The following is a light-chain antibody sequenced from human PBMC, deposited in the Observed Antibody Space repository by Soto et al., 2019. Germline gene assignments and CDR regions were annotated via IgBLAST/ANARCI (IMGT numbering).Light chain of an antibody. Sequence: QSALTQPASVSGSPGQSITISCTGTSSDVGGYNYVSWYQHHPGKAPKLIIYDVSNRPSGVSNRFSGSKSGNTASLTISGLQPEDEADYYSSSYTTSNTRQIVFGTGTKLTVL. CDR3: SSYTTSNTRQIV. J-gene: IGLJ1*01. V-gene: IGLV2-14*03. CDR2: DVS. CDR1: SSDVGGYNY.